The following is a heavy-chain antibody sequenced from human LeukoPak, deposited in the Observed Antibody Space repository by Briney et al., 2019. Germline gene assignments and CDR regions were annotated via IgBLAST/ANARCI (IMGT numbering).Heavy chain of an antibody. J-gene: IGHJ4*02. CDR1: GFTFSSYS. CDR3: AREPLRYCTNGVCYTL. CDR2: ISSSSSTI. V-gene: IGHV3-48*02. D-gene: IGHD2-8*01. Sequence: GGSLRLSCAASGFTFSSYSMNWVRQAPGKWLEWASYISSSSSTIYYADSVKGRFTISRDNAKNSLYLQMNSLRDEDTAVYYCAREPLRYCTNGVCYTLWGQGTLVTVSS.